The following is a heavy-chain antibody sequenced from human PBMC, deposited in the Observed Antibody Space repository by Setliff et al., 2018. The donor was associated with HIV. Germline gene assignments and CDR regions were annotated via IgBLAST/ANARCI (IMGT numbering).Heavy chain of an antibody. J-gene: IGHJ5*02. D-gene: IGHD3-10*01. CDR2: ILPIFGAT. V-gene: IGHV1-69*13. Sequence: GASVKVSCKASGDNFNNVAFNWVRQAPGQGLEWMGGILPIFGATDYAQKFQGRLTLNAVQSENSVYMELSSLRSDDTAVYYCTNRGGSGTNVGNWFDPWGQGTLVTVSS. CDR3: TNRGGSGTNVGNWFDP. CDR1: GDNFNNVA.